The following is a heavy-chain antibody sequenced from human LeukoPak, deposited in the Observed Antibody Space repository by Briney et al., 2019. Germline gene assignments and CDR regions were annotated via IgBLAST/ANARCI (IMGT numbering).Heavy chain of an antibody. J-gene: IGHJ6*02. V-gene: IGHV3-21*01. D-gene: IGHD3-9*01. Sequence: PGGSLRLSCAASGFTFSSYSMNWVRQAPGKGLEWVSSISSSSSYIYYADSVKGRFTISRDNAKNSLYLQMNSLRAEDTAIYYCARDLYDNILTGFSHLYYYGMDVWGQGTTVTVSS. CDR1: GFTFSSYS. CDR3: ARDLYDNILTGFSHLYYYGMDV. CDR2: ISSSSSYI.